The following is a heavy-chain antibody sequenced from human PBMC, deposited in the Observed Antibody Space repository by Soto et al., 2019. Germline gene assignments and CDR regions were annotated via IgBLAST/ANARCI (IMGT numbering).Heavy chain of an antibody. V-gene: IGHV3-9*01. J-gene: IGHJ4*02. D-gene: IGHD3-10*01. Sequence: GGSLRLSCAASGFTFDDYAMHWVRQAPGKGLEWVSGISWNSGSIGYADSLKGRFTISRDTAKNSVYLEMNSLRAEDTALYYCPKDIRQLWYGKTGFDYWGQGTLVTVSS. CDR2: ISWNSGSI. CDR3: PKDIRQLWYGKTGFDY. CDR1: GFTFDDYA.